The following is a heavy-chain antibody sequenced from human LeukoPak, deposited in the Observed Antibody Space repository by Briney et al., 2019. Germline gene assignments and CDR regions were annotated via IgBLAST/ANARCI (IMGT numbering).Heavy chain of an antibody. CDR3: ARAIGIRSGYSY. J-gene: IGHJ4*02. CDR1: GFTFSSYW. Sequence: GGSQRLSCAAPGFTFSSYWMSWVRQAPGKGLEWVADIKQDGSEKNYVDSVKGRFTISRDNAKNSLYLQMNSLRAEDTAVYYCARAIGIRSGYSYWGQGTLVTVSS. CDR2: IKQDGSEK. D-gene: IGHD3-3*01. V-gene: IGHV3-7*01.